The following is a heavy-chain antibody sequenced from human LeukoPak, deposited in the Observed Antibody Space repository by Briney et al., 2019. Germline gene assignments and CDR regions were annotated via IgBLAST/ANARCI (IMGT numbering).Heavy chain of an antibody. CDR2: IYYSGST. Sequence: PSETLSLTCTVSGGSLSSYYWSWIRQPPGKGLEWIGYIYYSGSTNYNPSLKSRVTISVDTSKNQFSLKLSSVTAADTAVYHCARGGFTYYYGSGSYYRNYYYYYMDVWGKGTTVTISS. D-gene: IGHD3-10*01. V-gene: IGHV4-59*01. J-gene: IGHJ6*03. CDR3: ARGGFTYYYGSGSYYRNYYYYYMDV. CDR1: GGSLSSYY.